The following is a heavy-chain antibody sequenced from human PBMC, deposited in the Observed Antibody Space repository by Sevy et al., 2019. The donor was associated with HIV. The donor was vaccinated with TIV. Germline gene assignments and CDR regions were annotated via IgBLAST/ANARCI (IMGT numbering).Heavy chain of an antibody. Sequence: GGSLRLSCTASGFTFRSFSMHWVRQAPGKGLEWVAAIWYDGRTKQYADSVKGRFTISMDNSKNRLSLEMNGLRAEDTFLYCCALVSARVIVPTAGFDSWDQGTVVTVSS. D-gene: IGHD1-1*01. CDR3: ALVSARVIVPTAGFDS. J-gene: IGHJ5*01. V-gene: IGHV3-33*03. CDR1: GFTFRSFS. CDR2: IWYDGRTK.